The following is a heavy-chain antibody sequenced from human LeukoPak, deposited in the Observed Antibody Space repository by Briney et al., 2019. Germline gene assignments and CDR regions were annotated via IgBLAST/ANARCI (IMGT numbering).Heavy chain of an antibody. CDR3: ARDGGNKLIDY. Sequence: PSETLSLTCTVSGGSISNYYWSWIRQPAGKGLEWIGRIYTSGTTNYNPSLRSRVTMSVDTSKKQFSLKMSSMTAADTAVYYCARDGGNKLIDYWGQGTLVTVSS. V-gene: IGHV4-4*07. J-gene: IGHJ4*02. CDR1: GGSISNYY. CDR2: IYTSGTT. D-gene: IGHD4-23*01.